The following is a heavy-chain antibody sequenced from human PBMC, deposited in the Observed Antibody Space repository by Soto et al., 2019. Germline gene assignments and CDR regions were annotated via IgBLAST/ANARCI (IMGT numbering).Heavy chain of an antibody. V-gene: IGHV3-74*01. CDR2: INSDGSST. CDR1: GFTFSIYW. J-gene: IGHJ5*02. Sequence: GXLGLSCAASGFTFSIYWMHWVRQAPGKGLVWVSRINSDGSSTSYADSVKGRFTISRDNAKNTLYLQMNSLRAEDTAVYYCAREAGWDNWNYEWFDPWGQGTLVSVSS. CDR3: AREAGWDNWNYEWFDP. D-gene: IGHD1-7*01.